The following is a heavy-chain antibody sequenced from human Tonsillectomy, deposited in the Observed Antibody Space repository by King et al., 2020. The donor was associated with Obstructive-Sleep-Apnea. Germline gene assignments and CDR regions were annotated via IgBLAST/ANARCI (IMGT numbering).Heavy chain of an antibody. CDR1: GYTFTSYD. CDR3: ARGRHASGTYYTSDDY. CDR2: VNPNSGNT. J-gene: IGHJ4*01. D-gene: IGHD3-10*01. V-gene: IGHV1-8*01. Sequence: VQLVESGAEVRKPGASVKVSCKATGYTFTSYDINWVRQATGQGLEWMGWVNPNSGNTGYAQKFQGRVTMTRDTSMSTAYMELSSLRSEDTAVYYCARGRHASGTYYTSDDYWGQGTLVTVSS.